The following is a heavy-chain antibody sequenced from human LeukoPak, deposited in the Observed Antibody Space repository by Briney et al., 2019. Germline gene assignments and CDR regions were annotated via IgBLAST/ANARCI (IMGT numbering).Heavy chain of an antibody. V-gene: IGHV3-66*02. D-gene: IGHD2-2*01. CDR2: IYSGGST. CDR3: ARMEGYCSSTSCPAGFDP. CDR1: GFTVSSNY. J-gene: IGHJ5*02. Sequence: GGSLRLSCAASGFTVSSNYMSWVRQAPGKGLELVSVIYSGGSTYYADSVKGRFTISRDNSKNTLYLQMNSLRAEDTAVYYCARMEGYCSSTSCPAGFDPWGQGTLVTVSS.